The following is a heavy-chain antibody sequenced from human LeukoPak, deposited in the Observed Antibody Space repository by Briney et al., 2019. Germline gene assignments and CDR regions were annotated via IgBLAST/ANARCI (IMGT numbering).Heavy chain of an antibody. Sequence: ASVKVSCKASGCTFTSYDINWVRQATGQGLEWMGWMNPNSGNTGYAQRFQGRVTMTRDTSISTAYMELSSLRSEDTAVYYCARYYDLLTGPFNWFDPWGQGTLVTVSS. CDR3: ARYYDLLTGPFNWFDP. V-gene: IGHV1-8*01. CDR1: GCTFTSYD. CDR2: MNPNSGNT. D-gene: IGHD3-9*01. J-gene: IGHJ5*02.